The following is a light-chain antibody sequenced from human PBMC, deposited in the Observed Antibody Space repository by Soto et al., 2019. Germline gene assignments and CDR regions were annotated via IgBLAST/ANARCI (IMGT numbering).Light chain of an antibody. V-gene: IGKV1-9*01. CDR3: QYLNSFPLT. Sequence: IQLTQSPSSLSASAGDRVTITCRASQDIASYLAWYQQKPGKAPNLLIYLASTLQGGVPSRFSGSGSGTDFTLTISSLQPEDFATYYCQYLNSFPLTFGGGTKVDIK. CDR1: QDIASY. CDR2: LAS. J-gene: IGKJ4*01.